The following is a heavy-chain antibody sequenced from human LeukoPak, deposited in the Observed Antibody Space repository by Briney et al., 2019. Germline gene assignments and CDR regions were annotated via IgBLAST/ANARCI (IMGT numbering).Heavy chain of an antibody. CDR2: IYHSGCT. D-gene: IGHD6-19*01. V-gene: IGHV4-38-2*01. CDR1: GDSISRGYY. J-gene: IGHJ5*02. Sequence: AETLSLTCAVSGDSISRGYYWGWIRQPPGKGLEWIGRIYHSGCTYYNPSLKSRVTISVDTSKNQFSLKLSSVTAADTAVYYCARGDDSNGWYEAWFDPWGQGTLVTVSS. CDR3: ARGDDSNGWYEAWFDP.